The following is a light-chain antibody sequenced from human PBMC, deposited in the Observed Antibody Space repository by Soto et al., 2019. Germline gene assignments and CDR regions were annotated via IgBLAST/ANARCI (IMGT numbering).Light chain of an antibody. J-gene: IGLJ1*01. CDR2: EGS. Sequence: QSVLTQPASVSGSPGQSITISCTGTSSDISGYNYVSWYQQHPGKAPKLMIYEGSKRPSGISNRFSGSKSGNTASLTISGLQAEDEADYYCSSYTSASTLYVFGTGTKVTVL. CDR1: SSDISGYNY. CDR3: SSYTSASTLYV. V-gene: IGLV2-14*01.